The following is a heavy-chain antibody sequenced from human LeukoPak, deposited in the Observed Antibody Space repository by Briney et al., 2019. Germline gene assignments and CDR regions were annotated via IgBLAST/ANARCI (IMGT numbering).Heavy chain of an antibody. Sequence: PSETLSLTCTVSGGSISSGSYYWSWIRQPAGKGLEWIGRTYTSGNTNYNPSLKSRVTISLDKSKNQFSLKLSSVTAADTAVYYCARLGLPGELLDYWGQGTLVTVSS. CDR2: TYTSGNT. D-gene: IGHD3-10*01. V-gene: IGHV4-61*02. J-gene: IGHJ4*02. CDR3: ARLGLPGELLDY. CDR1: GGSISSGSYY.